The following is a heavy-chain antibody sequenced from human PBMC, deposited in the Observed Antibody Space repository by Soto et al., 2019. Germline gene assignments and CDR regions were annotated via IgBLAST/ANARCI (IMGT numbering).Heavy chain of an antibody. D-gene: IGHD3-3*01. V-gene: IGHV1-2*04. CDR1: GYTFTDYY. Sequence: ASVKVSCKASGYTFTDYYMHWVRQAPGQGLEWMGWINPNSGGTNYAQKFQGWVTMTRDTSISTAYMELSRLRSDDTAVYYCARDYDFWSGPIMDVWGKGTTVTVSS. CDR3: ARDYDFWSGPIMDV. J-gene: IGHJ6*03. CDR2: INPNSGGT.